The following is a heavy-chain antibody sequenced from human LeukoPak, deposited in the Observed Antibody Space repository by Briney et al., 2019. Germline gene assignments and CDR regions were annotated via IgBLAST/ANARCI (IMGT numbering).Heavy chain of an antibody. Sequence: GASVKVSCKASGGTFSSYAISWVRQAPGQGLEWMGWINPNSGGTNYAQKFQGWVTMTRDTSISTAYMELSRLRSDDTAVYYCARDKGLLGWGAFDIWGQGTLVTVSS. J-gene: IGHJ3*02. V-gene: IGHV1-2*04. CDR2: INPNSGGT. CDR1: GGTFSSYA. CDR3: ARDKGLLGWGAFDI. D-gene: IGHD2-21*01.